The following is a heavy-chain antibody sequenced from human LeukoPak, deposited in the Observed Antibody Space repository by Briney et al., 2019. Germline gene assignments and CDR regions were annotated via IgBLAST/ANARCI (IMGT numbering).Heavy chain of an antibody. CDR3: AKMGPTRYCSSTSCKTGMDV. CDR1: GFTFSSYA. J-gene: IGHJ6*04. D-gene: IGHD2-2*01. Sequence: GGSLRLSCAASGFTFSSYAMSWVRQAPGKGLEGVSAISGSGGSTYYADSVKGRFTISRDNSKNTLYLQMNSLRAEDTAVYYCAKMGPTRYCSSTSCKTGMDVWGKGTTVTVSS. V-gene: IGHV3-23*01. CDR2: ISGSGGST.